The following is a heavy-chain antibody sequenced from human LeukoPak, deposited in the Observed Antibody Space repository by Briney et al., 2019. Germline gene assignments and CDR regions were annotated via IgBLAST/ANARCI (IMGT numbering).Heavy chain of an antibody. Sequence: SGGSLRLSCAASGFTFSDYYMSWIRQAPGKGLEWVSYITSIGSTIYYADSVKGRFTISRDNAKNSLFLQMNSLRAEDTAVYYCARCPPTYYYGMDVWGQGTTVTVSS. V-gene: IGHV3-11*01. J-gene: IGHJ6*02. CDR3: ARCPPTYYYGMDV. CDR1: GFTFSDYY. CDR2: ITSIGSTI.